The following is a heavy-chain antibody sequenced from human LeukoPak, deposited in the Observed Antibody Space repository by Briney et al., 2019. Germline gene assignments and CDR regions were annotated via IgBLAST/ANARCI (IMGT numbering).Heavy chain of an antibody. J-gene: IGHJ4*02. V-gene: IGHV3-21*01. Sequence: GGSLRLSCAASGFTFSSYGMNWVRQAPGKGLEWVSFISSGSTYIYYADSAKGRFTMSRDNAKNSLYLQMNSLRAEDTAVYYCARGRRSGSYDSSDATDYWGQGTLVTVSS. D-gene: IGHD3-22*01. CDR3: ARGRRSGSYDSSDATDY. CDR2: ISSGSTYI. CDR1: GFTFSSYG.